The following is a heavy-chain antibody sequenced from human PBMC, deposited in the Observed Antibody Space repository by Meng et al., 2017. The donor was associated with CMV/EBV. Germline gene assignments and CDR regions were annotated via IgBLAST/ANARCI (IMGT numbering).Heavy chain of an antibody. CDR3: ATDTRGYFDY. Sequence: GESLKISCAASGFTFSSYWMSWVRQAPGKGLEWVANIKQDGSEKYYVDSVKGRFTISRDNAHDSLYLQMNSLRVEDTAVYFCATDTRGYFDYWGQGTGTLVTVSS. CDR2: IKQDGSEK. J-gene: IGHJ4*02. CDR1: GFTFSSYW. D-gene: IGHD3-10*01. V-gene: IGHV3-7*01.